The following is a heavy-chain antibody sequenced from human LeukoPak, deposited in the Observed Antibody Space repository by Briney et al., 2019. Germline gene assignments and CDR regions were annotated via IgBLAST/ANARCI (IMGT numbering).Heavy chain of an antibody. Sequence: GGTLRLSCAASGFTFSDYYMSWIRQAPGKGLEGVSYISSSGSTIYYAESVQGRFTISRHNAKNSLYLQVNSLRADDTAVSYCARGEQLAVDYYYYYMDVWGKGTTVTVSS. V-gene: IGHV3-11*04. CDR1: GFTFSDYY. CDR2: ISSSGSTI. J-gene: IGHJ6*03. CDR3: ARGEQLAVDYYYYYMDV. D-gene: IGHD6-13*01.